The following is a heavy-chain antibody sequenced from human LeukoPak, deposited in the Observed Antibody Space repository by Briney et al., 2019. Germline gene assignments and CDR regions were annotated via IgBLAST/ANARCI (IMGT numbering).Heavy chain of an antibody. CDR3: ARQPPNTASFDY. J-gene: IGHJ4*02. Sequence: NASETLSLTCAVSGGSVNGYYWSWIRQIPGMGLEWIGYIYSSGDINYNPSLTSRLTMSVDTSNNQVSLKLSSVTAADTAVYFCARQPPNTASFDYWGQGTLVTVSS. CDR1: GGSVNGYY. D-gene: IGHD2-21*02. V-gene: IGHV4-59*02. CDR2: IYSSGDI.